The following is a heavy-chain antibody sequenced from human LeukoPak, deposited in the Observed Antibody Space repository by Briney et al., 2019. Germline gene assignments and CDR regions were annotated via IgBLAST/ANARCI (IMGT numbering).Heavy chain of an antibody. CDR2: IYYSGST. D-gene: IGHD7-27*01. J-gene: IGHJ3*02. CDR1: GDSISSGTYS. CDR3: VAPLTRGYDGAFDI. Sequence: SETLSLTCIVSGDSISSGTYSWGWIRQPPGKGLEWIGSIYYSGSTYYNPSLKSRVTMSVDTSKNQFSLKLSSVTAADTAVYYCVAPLTRGYDGAFDIWGQGTMVTVSS. V-gene: IGHV4-39*07.